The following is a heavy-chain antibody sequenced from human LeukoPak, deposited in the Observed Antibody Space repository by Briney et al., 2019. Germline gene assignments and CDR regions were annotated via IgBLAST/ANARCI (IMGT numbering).Heavy chain of an antibody. J-gene: IGHJ4*02. D-gene: IGHD6-13*01. CDR1: GGSISSGAFY. V-gene: IGHV4-31*03. CDR2: IYYSGST. CDR3: AREAAVAGYFDY. Sequence: SETLSLTCTVSGGSISSGAFYWSWIRQHPGKGLEWIGYIYYSGSTYYNPSLKSRVTISVDTSKNQSSLKLSSVTAADTAVYYCAREAAVAGYFDYWGQGTLVTVSS.